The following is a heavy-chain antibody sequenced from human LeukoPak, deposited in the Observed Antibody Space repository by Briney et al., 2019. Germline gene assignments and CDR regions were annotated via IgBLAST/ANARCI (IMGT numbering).Heavy chain of an antibody. CDR1: GGTFSSYT. CDR2: IIPILGIA. V-gene: IGHV1-69*02. Sequence: SVKVSCKASGGTFSSYTISWVRQAPAQGLEWMGRIIPILGIANYAQKFQGRVTITADKSTSTAYMELSSLRSEDAAVYYCARAVAGTGYFDYWGQGTLVTVSS. CDR3: ARAVAGTGYFDY. J-gene: IGHJ4*02. D-gene: IGHD6-19*01.